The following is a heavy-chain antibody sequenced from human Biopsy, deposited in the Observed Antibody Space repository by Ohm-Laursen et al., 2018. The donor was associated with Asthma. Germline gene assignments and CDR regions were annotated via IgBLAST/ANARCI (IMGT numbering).Heavy chain of an antibody. J-gene: IGHJ5*02. CDR1: GFRFSSYA. D-gene: IGHD3-16*02. Sequence: SLGLSCTASGFRFSSYAMHWVRQAPGKGLEWVALITYDGSKTIYGDSVRGRFTVSRDSSTNTLYLQMSSLRAEDTALYYCARVSSYWAFDPWGQGTLVTVSS. CDR3: ARVSSYWAFDP. CDR2: ITYDGSKT. V-gene: IGHV3-30*07.